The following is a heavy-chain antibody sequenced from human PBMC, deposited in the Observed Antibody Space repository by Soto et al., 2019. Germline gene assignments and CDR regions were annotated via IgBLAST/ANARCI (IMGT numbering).Heavy chain of an antibody. CDR1: GYIFTDYY. J-gene: IGHJ4*02. V-gene: IGHV1-2*04. CDR3: ARSIFGVGYDY. CDR2: INPNSGGT. D-gene: IGHD3-3*01. Sequence: GASVKVSCKASGYIFTDYYMHWVRQAPGQELGWMGRINPNSGGTNYAQKFQGWVTMTRDTSISTAYMELSRLRSDDTAVYYCARSIFGVGYDYWGQGTLVTVSS.